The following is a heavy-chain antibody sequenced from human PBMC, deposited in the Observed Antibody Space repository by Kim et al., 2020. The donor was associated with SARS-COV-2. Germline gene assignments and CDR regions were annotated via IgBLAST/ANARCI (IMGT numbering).Heavy chain of an antibody. J-gene: IGHJ4*02. D-gene: IGHD3-10*01. CDR1: GYTFTSYG. CDR3: ARDDADYYGSGCYYS. V-gene: IGHV1-18*01. CDR2: ISAYNGNT. Sequence: ASVKVACKASGYTFTSYGISWVRQAPGQGLEWMGWISAYNGNTNYAQKHQGRDTMTTDTSTGTAYMGLRSLRSDDTAVYYCARDDADYYGSGCYYSWGQGTLVTTSS.